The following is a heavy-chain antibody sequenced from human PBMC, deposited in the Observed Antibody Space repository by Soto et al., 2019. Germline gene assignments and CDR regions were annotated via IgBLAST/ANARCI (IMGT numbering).Heavy chain of an antibody. V-gene: IGHV3-23*01. CDR3: FKEKGIEAMDV. Sequence: GGSLRLSCAASGFTFSSYAMSWVRQAPGKGLEWVSSIRASGGCAYYADSVKGRFSASRDNAKNSLSLQMDSLRPDDTAIYFWFKEKGIEAMDVGGQGTTVTVSS. J-gene: IGHJ6*02. CDR1: GFTFSSYA. CDR2: IRASGGCA.